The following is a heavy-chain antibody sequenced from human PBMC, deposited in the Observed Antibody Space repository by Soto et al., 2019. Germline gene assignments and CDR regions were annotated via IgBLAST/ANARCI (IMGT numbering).Heavy chain of an antibody. CDR2: IYYSGST. CDR1: GGSISSSSYY. Sequence: SETLSLTCTVSGGSISSSSYYWGWIRQPPGKGLEWIGSIYYSGSTYYNPSLKSRVTISVDTSKNQFSLKLSSVTAADTAVYYCARRRREYYDSSGYYYHGVHFDYWGQGTLVTVSS. J-gene: IGHJ4*02. CDR3: ARRRREYYDSSGYYYHGVHFDY. D-gene: IGHD3-22*01. V-gene: IGHV4-39*01.